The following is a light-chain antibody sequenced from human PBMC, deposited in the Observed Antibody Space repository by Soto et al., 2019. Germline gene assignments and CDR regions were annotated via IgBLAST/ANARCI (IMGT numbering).Light chain of an antibody. J-gene: IGLJ2*01. V-gene: IGLV2-11*01. CDR2: DVI. CDR3: CSYAGSYTVV. CDR1: SSDVGAYNY. Sequence: QSALTQPRSVSASPGQSVTISCTGTSSDVGAYNYVSWYQQHPGKAPKLMIYDVIRRPSGVPDRFSGSKSGNTASLTISGLQAEDEADYFCCSYAGSYTVVFGGGTKVTVL.